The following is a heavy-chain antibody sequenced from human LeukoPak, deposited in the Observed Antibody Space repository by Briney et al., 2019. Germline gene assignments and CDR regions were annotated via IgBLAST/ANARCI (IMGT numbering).Heavy chain of an antibody. J-gene: IGHJ6*03. V-gene: IGHV1-2*02. CDR3: ARDSDDYVWGSYRYYYYYYMDV. CDR2: INPNSGGT. D-gene: IGHD3-16*02. CDR1: GYTFTSYG. Sequence: ASVKVSCKASGYTFTSYGISWVRQAPGQGLEWMGWINPNSGGTNYAQKFQGRVTMTRDTSISTAYMELSRLGSDDTAVYYCARDSDDYVWGSYRYYYYYYMDVWSKGTTVTVSS.